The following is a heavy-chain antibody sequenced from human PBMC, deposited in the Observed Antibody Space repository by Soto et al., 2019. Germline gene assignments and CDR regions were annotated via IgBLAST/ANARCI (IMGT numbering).Heavy chain of an antibody. Sequence: SETLSLTCTVSGGSISSSSYYWGGTRQPPGKGLEWIGSIYYSGSTYYNPSLKSRVTISVDTSKNQFSLKLSSVTAADTAVYYCAGYSSGWDWFDPWGQGTLVTVSS. D-gene: IGHD6-19*01. CDR2: IYYSGST. CDR1: GGSISSSSYY. J-gene: IGHJ5*02. V-gene: IGHV4-39*01. CDR3: AGYSSGWDWFDP.